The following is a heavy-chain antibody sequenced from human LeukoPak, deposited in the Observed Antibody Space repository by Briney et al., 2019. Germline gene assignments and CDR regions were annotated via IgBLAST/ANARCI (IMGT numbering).Heavy chain of an antibody. Sequence: ASVKVSCKASGGTFSSYAISWVRRAPGQGHEWMGGIIPIFGTANYAQKFQGRVTITADESTSTAYMELSSLRSEDTAVYYCAEGLNDSSGYSAFDIWGQGTMLTVSS. D-gene: IGHD3-22*01. V-gene: IGHV1-69*01. CDR3: AEGLNDSSGYSAFDI. J-gene: IGHJ3*02. CDR1: GGTFSSYA. CDR2: IIPIFGTA.